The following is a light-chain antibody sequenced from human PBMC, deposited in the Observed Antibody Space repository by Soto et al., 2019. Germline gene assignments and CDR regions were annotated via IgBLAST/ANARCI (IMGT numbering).Light chain of an antibody. V-gene: IGLV2-14*01. CDR3: SSYTTTSTLL. Sequence: QSALTQPASVSGSPGQSITISCTGTISDVGGHGYVSWYQQHPGKAPKLMIYEVRNRPSGVSYRFTGSRSGNTASLTISALQADDESTFYCSSYTTTSTLLFGGWTKLTVL. CDR2: EVR. CDR1: ISDVGGHGY. J-gene: IGLJ3*02.